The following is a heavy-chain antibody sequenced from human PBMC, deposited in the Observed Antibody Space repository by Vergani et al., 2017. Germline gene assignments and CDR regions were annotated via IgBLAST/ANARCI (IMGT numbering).Heavy chain of an antibody. CDR2: MNPNSGNT. D-gene: IGHD6-19*01. CDR1: GYTFTSYD. J-gene: IGHJ6*02. Sequence: QVQLVQSGAEVKKPGASVKVSCKASGYTFTSYDINWVRQATGQGLEWMGWMNPNSGNTGYAQKFQGRATITRNTSISTAYMELSSLRSEDTAVYYCARGYSSGRIGYYYYGMDVWGQGTTVTVSS. V-gene: IGHV1-8*03. CDR3: ARGYSSGRIGYYYYGMDV.